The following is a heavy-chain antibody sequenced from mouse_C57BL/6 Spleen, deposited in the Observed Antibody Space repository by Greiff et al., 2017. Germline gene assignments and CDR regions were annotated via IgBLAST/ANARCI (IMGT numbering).Heavy chain of an antibody. V-gene: IGHV1-53*01. D-gene: IGHD2-3*01. Sequence: VQLQQPGTELVKPGASGYTFTSYWMHWVKQRPGQGLEWIGNINPSNGGTNYNEKFKSKATLTVDKSSSTAYMQLSSLTSEDSAVYYCARSVYYGYFHWYFDVWGTGTTVTVSS. CDR3: ARSVYYGYFHWYFDV. CDR2: INPSNGGT. J-gene: IGHJ1*03. CDR1: GYTFTSYW.